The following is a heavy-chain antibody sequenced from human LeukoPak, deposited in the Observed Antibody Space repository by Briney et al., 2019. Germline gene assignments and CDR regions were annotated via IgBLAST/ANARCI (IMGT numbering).Heavy chain of an antibody. CDR3: AREGYYDSSGYEA. Sequence: GGSLRLSCAASGITFSSYGMNWVRQAPGKGLEWVSYISSSGSTIYYADSVKGRFTISRDNAKNSLYLQMNSLRAEDTAVYYCAREGYYDSSGYEAWGQGTLVTVSS. V-gene: IGHV3-48*03. CDR1: GITFSSYG. J-gene: IGHJ5*02. CDR2: ISSSGSTI. D-gene: IGHD3-22*01.